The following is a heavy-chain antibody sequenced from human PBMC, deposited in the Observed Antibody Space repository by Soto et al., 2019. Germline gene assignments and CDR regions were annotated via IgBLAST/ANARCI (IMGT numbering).Heavy chain of an antibody. J-gene: IGHJ5*02. CDR2: IYYSGST. V-gene: IGHV4-31*03. D-gene: IGHD5-12*01. CDR1: GGSISSGGYY. Sequence: QVQLQESGPGLVKPSQTLSLTCTVSGGSISSGGYYWSWIRQHPGKGLEWIGYIYYSGSTYYNPSLKSRFTISVDTSKIQVSLKVGSVTAAGTAVYYCARVGGYDPYNWFDPWGQGTLVTVSS. CDR3: ARVGGYDPYNWFDP.